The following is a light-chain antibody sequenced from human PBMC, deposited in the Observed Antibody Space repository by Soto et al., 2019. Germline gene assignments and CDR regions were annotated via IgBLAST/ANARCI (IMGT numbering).Light chain of an antibody. V-gene: IGKV3-20*01. CDR1: QSVSRNY. CDR2: GAS. Sequence: ESVLTQSPGSLSLSPGERATLSCRASQSVSRNYLAWYQHKPGQAPRLLIYGASSRATGIPDRFSGSGSGTDFTLTISRLEPEDFAVYYCQHYGSSLSITFGQVTRLEIK. CDR3: QHYGSSLSIT. J-gene: IGKJ5*01.